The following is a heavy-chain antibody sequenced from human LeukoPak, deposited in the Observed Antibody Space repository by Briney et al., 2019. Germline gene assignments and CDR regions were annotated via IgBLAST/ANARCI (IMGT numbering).Heavy chain of an antibody. CDR1: GGSISSSSSY. V-gene: IGHV4-39*01. J-gene: IGHJ4*02. CDR3: ASIAAAGIY. D-gene: IGHD6-13*01. Sequence: SETLSLTCIVSGGSISSSSSYWGWIRQPPGKGLEWIGSIYYSGSTYYNPSLKSRVTISVDTSKNQFSLSLSSVTAADTAVYYCASIAAAGIYWGQGTLVTVSS. CDR2: IYYSGST.